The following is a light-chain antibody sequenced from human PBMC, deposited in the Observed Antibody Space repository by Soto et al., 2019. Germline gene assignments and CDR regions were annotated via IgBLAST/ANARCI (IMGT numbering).Light chain of an antibody. CDR2: DAS. J-gene: IGKJ3*01. V-gene: IGKV3-11*01. CDR1: QSVGSF. Sequence: EIVLTQSPATLSLSPGERATLSCRASQSVGSFLAWYQQKSGQTPRLLIYDASNRATGIPARFSGSGSGTDFTLTISSLEPEGFAVYYCQHRSNWLGTFGPGTKVDIK. CDR3: QHRSNWLGT.